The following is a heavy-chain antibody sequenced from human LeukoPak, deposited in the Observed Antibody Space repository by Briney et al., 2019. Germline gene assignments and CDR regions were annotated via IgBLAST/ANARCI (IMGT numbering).Heavy chain of an antibody. D-gene: IGHD6-25*01. Sequence: SETLSLTCTVSGGSISSYYWSWIRQPPGKGLEWIGYIYTSGSTNYNPSLKSRVPISVDQSKNQFSLKLGSVTAADTAVYSFARGRGGYSSAPNWFDPWGQGTLVTVSS. CDR1: GGSISSYY. V-gene: IGHV4-4*08. J-gene: IGHJ5*02. CDR3: ARGRGGYSSAPNWFDP. CDR2: IYTSGST.